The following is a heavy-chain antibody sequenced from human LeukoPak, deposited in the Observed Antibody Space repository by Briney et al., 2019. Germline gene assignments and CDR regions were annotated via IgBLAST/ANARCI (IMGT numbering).Heavy chain of an antibody. Sequence: GGSLRLSSAASGFTFSSYEMNWVRQAPGRGLEWVSYISSSGSTIYYADSVKGRFTISRDNAKNSLYLQMNSLRAEDTAVYYCAELGITMIGGVWGKGTTVTISS. CDR1: GFTFSSYE. CDR3: AELGITMIGGV. CDR2: ISSSGSTI. V-gene: IGHV3-48*03. D-gene: IGHD3-10*02. J-gene: IGHJ6*04.